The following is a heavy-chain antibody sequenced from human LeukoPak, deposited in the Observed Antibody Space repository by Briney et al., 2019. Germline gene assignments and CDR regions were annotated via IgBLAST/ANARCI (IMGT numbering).Heavy chain of an antibody. CDR3: ARNRYGGKPWFDP. J-gene: IGHJ5*02. Sequence: SETLSLTCAVYGGSFSGYYWSWIRQPPGKGLEWIGEINHSGSTNYNPSLKSRVTISVDTSKNQFPLKLSSVTAADTAVYYCARNRYGGKPWFDPWGQGTLVTVSS. D-gene: IGHD4-23*01. V-gene: IGHV4-34*01. CDR2: INHSGST. CDR1: GGSFSGYY.